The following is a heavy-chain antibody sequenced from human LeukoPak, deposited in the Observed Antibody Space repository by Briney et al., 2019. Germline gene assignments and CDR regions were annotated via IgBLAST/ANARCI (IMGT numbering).Heavy chain of an antibody. Sequence: PSETLSLTCAVYGGSFSGYYWSLIRQPPGKGLEWIGEINHSGSTNYNPSLKSRVTISVDTSKNQFSLKLSSVTAADTAVYYCARATIFGYFDYWGQGTLVTVSS. CDR3: ARATIFGYFDY. D-gene: IGHD3-3*01. CDR1: GGSFSGYY. CDR2: INHSGST. J-gene: IGHJ4*02. V-gene: IGHV4-34*01.